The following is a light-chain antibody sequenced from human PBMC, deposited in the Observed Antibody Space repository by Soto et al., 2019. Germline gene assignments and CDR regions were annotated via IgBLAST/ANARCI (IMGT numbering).Light chain of an antibody. Sequence: ALTQPASVSGSPGQSITISCTGTSSDVGGYDYVSWYQHHPGKAPKLMIYDVSNRPSGVSNRFSGSKSGNTASLTISGLQAEDEADYYCSSYTSSSLYVFGTGTKLTVL. CDR1: SSDVGGYDY. J-gene: IGLJ1*01. V-gene: IGLV2-14*03. CDR3: SSYTSSSLYV. CDR2: DVS.